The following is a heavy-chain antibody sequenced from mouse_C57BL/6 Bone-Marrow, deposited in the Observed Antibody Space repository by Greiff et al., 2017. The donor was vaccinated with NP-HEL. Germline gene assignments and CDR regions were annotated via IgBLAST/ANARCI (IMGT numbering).Heavy chain of an antibody. CDR2: ISYDGSN. Sequence: EVQLVESGPGLVKPSQSLSLTCSVTGYSITSGYYWNWIRQFPGNKLEWMGYISYDGSNNYNPSLKNRISITRDTSKNQFFLKLNSVTTEDTATYYCAGEITTVVGYWYFDVWGTGTTVTVSS. CDR1: GYSITSGYY. D-gene: IGHD1-1*01. CDR3: AGEITTVVGYWYFDV. V-gene: IGHV3-6*01. J-gene: IGHJ1*03.